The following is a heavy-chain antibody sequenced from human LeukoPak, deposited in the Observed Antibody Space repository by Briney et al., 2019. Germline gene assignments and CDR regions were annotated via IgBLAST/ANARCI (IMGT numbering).Heavy chain of an antibody. CDR1: GGSISSYY. V-gene: IGHV4-59*01. Sequence: KPSETLSLTCTVSGGSISSYYWSWLRQPPGKGLEWLGYIYCSGSTNYNPSLKSRVTISVDTSKNQFSLTLSSVTAADTAVYYCARDRTSSAGYDYWGQGTLVTVSS. J-gene: IGHJ4*02. CDR3: ARDRTSSAGYDY. CDR2: IYCSGST. D-gene: IGHD1-1*01.